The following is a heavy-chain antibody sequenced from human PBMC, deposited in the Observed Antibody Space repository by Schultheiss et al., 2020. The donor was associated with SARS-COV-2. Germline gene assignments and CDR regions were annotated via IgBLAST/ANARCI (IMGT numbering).Heavy chain of an antibody. V-gene: IGHV4-34*01. Sequence: SETLSLTCAVNGGSFTGYYWSWIRQPQGKGPEWIGEINHSGTTNYNPSLKSRVTMSVDTSKNQISLSLSSVTAADTAVYYCARVAYGDYGSVWGQGTLVTVSS. CDR2: INHSGTT. CDR1: GGSFTGYY. CDR3: ARVAYGDYGSV. D-gene: IGHD4-17*01. J-gene: IGHJ4*02.